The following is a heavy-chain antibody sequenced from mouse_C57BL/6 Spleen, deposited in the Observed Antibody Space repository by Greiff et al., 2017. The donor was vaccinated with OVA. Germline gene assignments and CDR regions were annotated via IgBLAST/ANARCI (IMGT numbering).Heavy chain of an antibody. CDR1: GYAFTNYL. CDR2: INPGSGGT. J-gene: IGHJ2*01. Sequence: VQLQQSGAELVRPGTSVKVSCKASGYAFTNYLIEWVKQRPGQGLEWIGVINPGSGGTNYNEKFKGKATLTADKSSSTAYMQLSSLTSEDSAVYFCARWGSIYFDYWGQGTTLTVSS. V-gene: IGHV1-54*01. CDR3: ARWGSIYFDY. D-gene: IGHD1-1*01.